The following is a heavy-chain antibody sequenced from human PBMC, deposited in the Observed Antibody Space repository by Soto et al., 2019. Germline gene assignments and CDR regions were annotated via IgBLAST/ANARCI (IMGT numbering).Heavy chain of an antibody. J-gene: IGHJ4*02. CDR2: INAGYGNT. Sequence: GASLKVFCKASGYTFSSYAMHWVRQAPGQRLEWMGWINAGYGNTKSSQKFQDRVTISRDTSASTAYMELTSLRSEDTAAYYCARDTGDGTFDFWGQGTLVTVTS. CDR1: GYTFSSYA. D-gene: IGHD7-27*01. V-gene: IGHV1-3*01. CDR3: ARDTGDGTFDF.